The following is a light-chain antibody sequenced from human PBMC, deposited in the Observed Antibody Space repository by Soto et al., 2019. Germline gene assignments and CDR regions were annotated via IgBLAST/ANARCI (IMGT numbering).Light chain of an antibody. V-gene: IGKV1-33*01. CDR1: QDVNNY. CDR2: DAS. CDR3: QQYDALPPA. J-gene: IGKJ3*01. Sequence: DIQLTQSPSSLSASVGDRVTISCQASQDVNNYLNWYQQKPGKAPKLLIYDASNLERGVPSRFSGSGSGTHFTFTISALQPEDFATYYCQQYDALPPAFGPGTKVDIK.